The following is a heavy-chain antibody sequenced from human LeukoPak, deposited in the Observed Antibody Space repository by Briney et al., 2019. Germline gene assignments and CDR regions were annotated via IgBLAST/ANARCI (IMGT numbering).Heavy chain of an antibody. CDR1: GFTFSSYG. J-gene: IGHJ4*02. D-gene: IGHD2-21*02. CDR3: AKFPDVVVTAKGFGH. V-gene: IGHV3-30*02. Sequence: GGSLRLSCAASGFTFSSYGIHWVRQAPGKGLEWVAFIPYDGSNKYYADSVKGRFTIYRDNSKITLYLQMNSLRAEDTAVYYCAKFPDVVVTAKGFGHWGQGNLVPVS. CDR2: IPYDGSNK.